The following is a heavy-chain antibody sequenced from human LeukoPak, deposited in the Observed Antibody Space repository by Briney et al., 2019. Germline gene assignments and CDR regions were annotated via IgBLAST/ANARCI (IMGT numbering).Heavy chain of an antibody. CDR3: ARGYDSSGYSTDY. D-gene: IGHD3-22*01. J-gene: IGHJ4*02. Sequence: GGSLRLPCAASGFTFSSYSMNWVRQAPGKGLEWVSSISSSSSYIYYADSVKGRFTISRDNAKNSLYLQMNSLRAEDTAVYYCARGYDSSGYSTDYWGQGTLVTVSS. CDR2: ISSSSSYI. V-gene: IGHV3-21*01. CDR1: GFTFSSYS.